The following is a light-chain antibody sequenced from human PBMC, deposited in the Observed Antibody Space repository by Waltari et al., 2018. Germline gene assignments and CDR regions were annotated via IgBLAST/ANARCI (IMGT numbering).Light chain of an antibody. CDR3: QQYNIYPPA. CDR2: AAS. V-gene: IGKV1-16*01. J-gene: IGKJ3*01. Sequence: DVQMTQSPSSLSASIGDRVTITCRASQDISNYLAWFQQKPGKAPKSLIYAASRLQSGVPSRFSGSGSCTDFTLTISSLQPEDFATYYCQQYNIYPPAFGPGTRVEIK. CDR1: QDISNY.